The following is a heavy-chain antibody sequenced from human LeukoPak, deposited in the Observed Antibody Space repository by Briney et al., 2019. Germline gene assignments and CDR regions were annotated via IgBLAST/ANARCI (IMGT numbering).Heavy chain of an antibody. D-gene: IGHD6-19*01. CDR1: GYTFTRHY. CDR3: ARILSSEWYSPFDF. Sequence: ASVKVSCKTSGYTFTRHYIHWVRQAPGQGLEWMGWINPNTGGTFYAQKFQGSVILTRDTSINTAYMELSRLRSDDTAIYYCARILSSEWYSPFDFWGQGTLVTASS. V-gene: IGHV1-2*02. J-gene: IGHJ4*02. CDR2: INPNTGGT.